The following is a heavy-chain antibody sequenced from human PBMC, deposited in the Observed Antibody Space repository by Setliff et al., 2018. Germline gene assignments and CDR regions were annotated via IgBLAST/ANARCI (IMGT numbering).Heavy chain of an antibody. Sequence: SETLSLTCTVSGYSISSGHYWGWIRQPPGKGLEWIGSISHSGSTYYNPSLRSRVTISLDTSKNQFSPKLTSVTAADTAVYYCAGGRRYDYGWDFDYWGQEPWSPSPQ. CDR3: AGGRRYDYGWDFDY. CDR2: ISHSGST. J-gene: IGHJ4*01. V-gene: IGHV4-38-2*02. D-gene: IGHD4-17*01. CDR1: GYSISSGHY.